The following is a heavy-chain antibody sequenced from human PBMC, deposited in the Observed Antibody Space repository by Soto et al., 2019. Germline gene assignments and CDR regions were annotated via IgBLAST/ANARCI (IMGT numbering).Heavy chain of an antibody. J-gene: IGHJ3*02. Sequence: ASVKVSCKASGYTFTSYDINWVRQATGQGLEWMGWMNPNSGNTGYAQKFQGRVTMTRNTSISTAYMELSSLRSEDTAVYYCARVFSRGWFRRRHAFDIWGQGTMVTVSS. CDR1: GYTFTSYD. D-gene: IGHD6-19*01. CDR2: MNPNSGNT. V-gene: IGHV1-8*01. CDR3: ARVFSRGWFRRRHAFDI.